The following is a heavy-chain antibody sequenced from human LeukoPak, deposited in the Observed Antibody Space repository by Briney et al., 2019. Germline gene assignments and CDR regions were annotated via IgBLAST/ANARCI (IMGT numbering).Heavy chain of an antibody. CDR1: GYTFTSYG. CDR2: INPSGGST. Sequence: GASVKVSCKASGYTFTSYGISWVRQAPGQGLEWMGIINPSGGSTSYAQKFQGRVTMTRDTSTSTVYMELSSLRSEDTAVYYCAGGIGYYYDSSGYYPAEYFQHWGQGTLVTVSS. CDR3: AGGIGYYYDSSGYYPAEYFQH. J-gene: IGHJ1*01. V-gene: IGHV1-46*01. D-gene: IGHD3-22*01.